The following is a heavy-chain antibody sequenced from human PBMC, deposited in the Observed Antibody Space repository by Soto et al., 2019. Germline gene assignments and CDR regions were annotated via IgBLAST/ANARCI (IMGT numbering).Heavy chain of an antibody. CDR3: ARTRSRNWFDP. CDR1: GFTFTSYW. J-gene: IGHJ5*02. CDR2: IDPSDSYT. Sequence: KVSCKASGFTFTSYWISWVHQMPGKGLEWMGRIDPSDSYTNYSPSFQGHVTISADKSISTAYLQWSSLKASDTAMYYCARTRSRNWFDPWGQGTLVTVSS. V-gene: IGHV5-10-1*01.